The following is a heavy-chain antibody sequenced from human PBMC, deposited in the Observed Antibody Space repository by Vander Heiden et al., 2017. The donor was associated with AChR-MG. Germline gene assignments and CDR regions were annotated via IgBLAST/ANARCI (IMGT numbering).Heavy chain of an antibody. CDR2: IWYDGNNQ. CDR3: ARDLYSSHYDY. J-gene: IGHJ4*02. CDR1: GFTLNRYG. Sequence: QVQLVESGGGVVQPGRSLRLSCAASGFTLNRYGMHWIRQTPGKGLEWVGVIWYDGNNQYYADSVKGRFTISRDTSQNTVYLQMNSLRAEDTAMYYCARDLYSSHYDYWGQGTLVTVS. D-gene: IGHD4-4*01. V-gene: IGHV3-33*01.